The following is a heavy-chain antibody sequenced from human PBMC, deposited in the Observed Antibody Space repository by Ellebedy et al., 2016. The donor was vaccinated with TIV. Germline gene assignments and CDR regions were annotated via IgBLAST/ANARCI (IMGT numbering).Heavy chain of an antibody. CDR3: AKDRWIQLEEPCYYYGMDV. D-gene: IGHD5-18*01. V-gene: IGHV3-23*01. Sequence: GESLKISCAASGFTFSSYAMSWVRQAPGKGLEWVSAISGSGGSTYYADSVKGRFTISRDNSKNTLYLQMNSLRAEDTAVYYCAKDRWIQLEEPCYYYGMDVWGQGTTVTVSS. CDR1: GFTFSSYA. CDR2: ISGSGGST. J-gene: IGHJ6*02.